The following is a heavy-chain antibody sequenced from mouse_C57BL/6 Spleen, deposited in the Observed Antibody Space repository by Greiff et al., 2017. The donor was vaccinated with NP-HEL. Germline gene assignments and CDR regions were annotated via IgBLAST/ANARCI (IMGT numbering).Heavy chain of an antibody. Sequence: QVQLKQSGAELARPGASVKLSCKASGYTFTSYGISWVKQRTGQGLEWIGEIYPRSGNTYYNEKFKGKATLTADKSSSTAYMELRSLTSEDSAVYFCARREDYDYDLFAYWGQGTLVTVSA. CDR1: GYTFTSYG. V-gene: IGHV1-81*01. J-gene: IGHJ3*01. CDR3: ARREDYDYDLFAY. D-gene: IGHD2-4*01. CDR2: IYPRSGNT.